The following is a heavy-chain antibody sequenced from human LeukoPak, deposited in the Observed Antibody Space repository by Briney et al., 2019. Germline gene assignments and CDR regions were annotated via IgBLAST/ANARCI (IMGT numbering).Heavy chain of an antibody. Sequence: KPSETLTLTCTVSGGPITGYYWSWIRQPPGNGLEWIGYIHHTGSTNYNPSLKSRVTISVDTSQNQFSLKLSSVTAADTAVYYCARHWGGSGWYGGAFHIWGQGTMVTVSS. V-gene: IGHV4-59*08. D-gene: IGHD6-19*01. CDR2: IHHTGST. CDR1: GGPITGYY. CDR3: ARHWGGSGWYGGAFHI. J-gene: IGHJ3*02.